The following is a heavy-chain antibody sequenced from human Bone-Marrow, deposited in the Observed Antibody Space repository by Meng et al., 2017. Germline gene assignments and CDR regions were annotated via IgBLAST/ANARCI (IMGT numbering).Heavy chain of an antibody. CDR2: MKSNVDGGTV. CDR1: GVTFSNAW. Sequence: GESLKIPCAASGVTFSNAWKTWGRQAPGKGLEWIGRMKSNVDGGTVDYAAAVKGRFFISRDESENTFYLQMNSLKTEDTAVYYCSGHVDYWGQGTLVTVSS. J-gene: IGHJ4*02. V-gene: IGHV3-15*01. CDR3: SGHVDY.